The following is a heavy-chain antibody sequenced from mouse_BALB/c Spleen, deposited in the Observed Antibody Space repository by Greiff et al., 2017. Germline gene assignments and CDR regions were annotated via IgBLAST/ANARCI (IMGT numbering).Heavy chain of an antibody. V-gene: IGHV5-12-1*01. D-gene: IGHD1-1*01. Sequence: EVQLVESGGGLVKPGGSLKLSCAASGFAFSSYDMSWVRQTPEKRLEWVAYISSGGGSTYYPDTVKGRFTISRDNAKNTLYLQMSSLKSEDTAMYYCARHGRTITTVVAPYYAMDYWGQGTSVTVSS. CDR1: GFAFSSYD. J-gene: IGHJ4*01. CDR2: ISSGGGST. CDR3: ARHGRTITTVVAPYYAMDY.